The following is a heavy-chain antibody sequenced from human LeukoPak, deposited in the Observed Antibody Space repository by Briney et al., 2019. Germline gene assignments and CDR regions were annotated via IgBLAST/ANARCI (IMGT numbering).Heavy chain of an antibody. V-gene: IGHV4-30-2*01. CDR1: GGSISSGGYS. CDR2: IYHSGST. J-gene: IGHJ4*02. CDR3: ARGGPYSSGWHLNY. Sequence: PSQTLSLTCAVSGGSISSGGYSWSWIRQPPGKGLEWIGYIYHSGSTYYNPSLKSRVTISVDRSKNQFSLKLSSVTAADTAVYYCARGGPYSSGWHLNYWGQGTLVTVSS. D-gene: IGHD6-19*01.